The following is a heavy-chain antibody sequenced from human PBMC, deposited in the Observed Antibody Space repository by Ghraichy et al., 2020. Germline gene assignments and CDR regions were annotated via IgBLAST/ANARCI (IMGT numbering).Heavy chain of an antibody. CDR3: ARPGYSYGYGRRVGYFDL. D-gene: IGHD5-18*01. V-gene: IGHV4-39*01. CDR1: GGSISSSSYY. CDR2: IYYSGST. J-gene: IGHJ2*01. Sequence: SETLSLTCTVSGGSISSSSYYWGWIRQPPGKGLEWIGSIYYSGSTYYNPSLKSRVTISVDTSKNQFSLKLSSVTAADTAVYYCARPGYSYGYGRRVGYFDLWGRGTLVTVSS.